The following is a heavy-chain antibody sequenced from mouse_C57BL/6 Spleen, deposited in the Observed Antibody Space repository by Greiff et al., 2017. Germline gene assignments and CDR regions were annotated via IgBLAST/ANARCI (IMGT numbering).Heavy chain of an antibody. CDR2: ISSGGSYT. CDR1: GFTFSSYG. D-gene: IGHD1-1*01. V-gene: IGHV5-6*01. Sequence: EVQRVESGGDLVKPGGSLKLSCAASGFTFSSYGMSWVRQTPDKRLEWVATISSGGSYTYYPDCVKGRFTISSDNARNTLYLQMSSLKSEDTAMYYCARHGAESSYYFDYWGQGTTLTVSS. CDR3: ARHGAESSYYFDY. J-gene: IGHJ2*01.